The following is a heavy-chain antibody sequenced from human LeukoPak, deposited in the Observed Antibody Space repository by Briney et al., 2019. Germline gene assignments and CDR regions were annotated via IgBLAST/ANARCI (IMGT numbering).Heavy chain of an antibody. CDR2: IKSKIDGGTT. CDR1: GFTFSNAW. D-gene: IGHD1-26*01. CDR3: TTDPIGSYSPLDY. Sequence: GGSLRLSCAASGFTFSNAWMSWVRQAPGKGLEWVGRIKSKIDGGTTDYAAPVKGRFTISRDDSKNTLYLQMNSLKTEHTAVYYCTTDPIGSYSPLDYWGQGTLVTVSS. J-gene: IGHJ4*02. V-gene: IGHV3-15*01.